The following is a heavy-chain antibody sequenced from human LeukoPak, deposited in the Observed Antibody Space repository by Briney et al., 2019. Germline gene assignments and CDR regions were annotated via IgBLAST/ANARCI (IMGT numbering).Heavy chain of an antibody. D-gene: IGHD5-24*01. J-gene: IGHJ6*03. V-gene: IGHV1-2*02. Sequence: VASVKVSCKTSGYTFTSYGVNWMRQAPGQGLEWLGWINPDSGGTNSAQNFQGRVTMTGDTSVSTAYMELSGLRSDDSAIYYCARGMAGRNYYYYMDVWGKGTTVIVSS. CDR1: GYTFTSYG. CDR2: INPDSGGT. CDR3: ARGMAGRNYYYYMDV.